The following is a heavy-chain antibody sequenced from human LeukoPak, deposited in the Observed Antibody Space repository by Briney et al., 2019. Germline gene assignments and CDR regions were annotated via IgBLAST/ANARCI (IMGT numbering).Heavy chain of an antibody. CDR2: ISSSSSTI. J-gene: IGHJ6*02. Sequence: GGSLRLSCAASGFTFSSYSMNWVRQAPGKGLEWVSYISSSSSTIYYADSVKGRFTISRDNAKNSLYLQMNSLRAEDTAVYYCARDLVTMVRGVIMGYYYYGMDVWGQGTTVTVSS. CDR3: ARDLVTMVRGVIMGYYYYGMDV. CDR1: GFTFSSYS. V-gene: IGHV3-48*04. D-gene: IGHD3-10*01.